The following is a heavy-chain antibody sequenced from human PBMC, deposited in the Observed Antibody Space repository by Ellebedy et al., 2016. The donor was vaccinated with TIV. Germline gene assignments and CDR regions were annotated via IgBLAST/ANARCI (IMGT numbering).Heavy chain of an antibody. CDR1: GYSFTSYW. V-gene: IGHV5-51*01. D-gene: IGHD5-12*01. CDR2: IYPGDSDT. J-gene: IGHJ4*02. Sequence: GESLKISCKGSGYSFTSYWIGWVRQMPGKGLEWMGIIYPGDSDTRYSPSFQGQVPISADKSISTAYLQWSSLKASDTAMYYCARLGDIVATILGGDYSRLDYFDYWGQGTLVTVSS. CDR3: ARLGDIVATILGGDYSRLDYFDY.